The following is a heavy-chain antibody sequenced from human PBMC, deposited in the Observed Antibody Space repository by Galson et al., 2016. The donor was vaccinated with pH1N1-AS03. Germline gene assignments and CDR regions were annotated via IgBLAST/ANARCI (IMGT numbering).Heavy chain of an antibody. D-gene: IGHD1-7*01. CDR1: GFTFSNYA. CDR3: AGANYQYYFDC. Sequence: SLRLSCAASGFTFSNYAMRWVRQAPGQGLEWVAIISYDGSYEYYADSVRGRFTISRDDSKNTLFLQMNSLRPDDTALYYCAGANYQYYFDCWGQGTLVTVSS. V-gene: IGHV3-30*01. CDR2: ISYDGSYE. J-gene: IGHJ4*02.